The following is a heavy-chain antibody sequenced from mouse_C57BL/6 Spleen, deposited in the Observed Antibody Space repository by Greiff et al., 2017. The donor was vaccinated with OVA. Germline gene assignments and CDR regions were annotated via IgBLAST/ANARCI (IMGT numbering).Heavy chain of an antibody. Sequence: VQLQQSGPELVKPGASVKISCKASGYTFTDYYMNWVKQSPGKSLEWIGDINPNNGGTSYNQKFKGKATLTVDKSSSTAYMELRSLTSEDSAVYYCARKGGYYYAMDYWGQGTSVTVSS. V-gene: IGHV1-26*01. CDR3: ARKGGYYYAMDY. CDR2: INPNNGGT. J-gene: IGHJ4*01. CDR1: GYTFTDYY.